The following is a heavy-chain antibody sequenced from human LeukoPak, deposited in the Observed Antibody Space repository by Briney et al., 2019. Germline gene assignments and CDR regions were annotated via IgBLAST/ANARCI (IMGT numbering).Heavy chain of an antibody. D-gene: IGHD4-17*01. CDR3: ACLRGPSDY. Sequence: PSETLSLTCAVYGGSFSGYYWSWVRQAPGGGLEWVANIKQDENEQDYVDSVRGRFTISRDNTKNSLYLQMDSLTADDTAVYFCACLRGPSDYWGQGTLVTVSS. J-gene: IGHJ4*02. V-gene: IGHV3-7*01. CDR1: GGSFSGYY. CDR2: IKQDENEQ.